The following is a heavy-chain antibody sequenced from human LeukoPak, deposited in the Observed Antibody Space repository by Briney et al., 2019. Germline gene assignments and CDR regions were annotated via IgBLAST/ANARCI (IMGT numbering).Heavy chain of an antibody. D-gene: IGHD4-17*01. CDR3: ARAYRVTTGFDY. J-gene: IGHJ4*02. V-gene: IGHV4-31*03. CDR1: GGSISSGGYY. Sequence: SQTLSLTCTVSGGSISSGGYYWSWIRQHPGKGLEWIGYIYYSVSTYYNPSLKSRVTISVDTSKNQFSLKLSSVTAADTAVYYCARAYRVTTGFDYWGQGTLVTVSS. CDR2: IYYSVST.